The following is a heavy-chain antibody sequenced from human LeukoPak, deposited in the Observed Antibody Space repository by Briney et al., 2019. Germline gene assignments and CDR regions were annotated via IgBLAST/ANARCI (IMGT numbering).Heavy chain of an antibody. CDR2: VNHVGDT. CDR1: GDSFSGYL. Sequence: SETLSLTCAVYGDSFSGYLWTWLRQSPGKGLEWIGDVNHVGDTNLNPSLRGRVAIPVDTAKNQFSLRVTSVTGADTGLYFCARGRRVSGVRRINWARRENYYYYYIDVWGKGTTVIVS. D-gene: IGHD5-24*01. J-gene: IGHJ6*03. CDR3: ARGRRVSGVRRINWARRENYYYYYIDV. V-gene: IGHV4-34*01.